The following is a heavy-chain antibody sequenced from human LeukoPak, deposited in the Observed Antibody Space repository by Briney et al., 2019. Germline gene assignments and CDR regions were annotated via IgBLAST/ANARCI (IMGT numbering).Heavy chain of an antibody. Sequence: SLKVSCKASGGTFSNYPITWGRQAPGQGLEWMGGIIPIFGTPNYAQKFQGRLTITADESTTTAYMELSSLRSGDTAVYYCAREVNYYDSTAYSTFYFHYGMDVWGQGTSVTVSS. CDR3: AREVNYYDSTAYSTFYFHYGMDV. V-gene: IGHV1-69*13. CDR2: IIPIFGTP. CDR1: GGTFSNYP. J-gene: IGHJ6*02. D-gene: IGHD3-22*01.